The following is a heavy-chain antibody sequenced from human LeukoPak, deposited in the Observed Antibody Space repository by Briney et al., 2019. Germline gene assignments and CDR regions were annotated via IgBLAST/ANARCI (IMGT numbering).Heavy chain of an antibody. D-gene: IGHD6-19*01. Sequence: ASVKVSCKASGGTFSSYAISWVRQAPGQGLEWMGGIIPIFGTANYAQKFQGRVTITADKSTSTAYMELSSLRSEDTAVYYCARVRGKQQWLAQVYYMDVWGKGTTVTVSS. V-gene: IGHV1-69*06. J-gene: IGHJ6*03. CDR2: IIPIFGTA. CDR1: GGTFSSYA. CDR3: ARVRGKQQWLAQVYYMDV.